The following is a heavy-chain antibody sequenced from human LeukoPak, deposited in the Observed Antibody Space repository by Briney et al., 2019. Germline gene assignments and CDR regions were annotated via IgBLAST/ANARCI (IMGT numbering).Heavy chain of an antibody. D-gene: IGHD2-21*01. V-gene: IGHV1-18*01. Sequence: CISAYNGNTNYAQKLQGRVTMTTDTSTSTAYMELRSLRSDDTAVYYCARGRQHRDAFDIWGQGTMVTVSS. J-gene: IGHJ3*02. CDR2: ISAYNGNT. CDR3: ARGRQHRDAFDI.